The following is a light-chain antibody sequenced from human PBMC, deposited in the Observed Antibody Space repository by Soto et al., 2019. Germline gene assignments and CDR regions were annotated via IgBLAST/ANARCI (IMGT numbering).Light chain of an antibody. J-gene: IGLJ3*02. CDR1: SSDVGGYNY. CDR3: SSYAGSNNWV. Sequence: QSALTQPPSASGSPGQSVTISCTGTSSDVGGYNYVSWYQQHPGKAPKLIIYDVNKRPSGVPDRFSGSKSGNTASLTVSGLQAEDEADYYCSSYAGSNNWVFGGGTKRTVL. V-gene: IGLV2-8*01. CDR2: DVN.